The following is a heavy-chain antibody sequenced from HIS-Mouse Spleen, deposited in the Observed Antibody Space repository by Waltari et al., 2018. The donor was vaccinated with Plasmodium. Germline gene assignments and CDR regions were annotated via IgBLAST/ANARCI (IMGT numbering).Heavy chain of an antibody. Sequence: QVQLQESGPGLVKPSETLSLPCTVSGGSISSYYWSWIRQPPGKGLEWIGYIYYSGSTNYNPSLKSRVTISVDTSKNQFSLKLSSVTAADTAVYYCARERLNYFDYWGQGTLVTVSS. V-gene: IGHV4-59*01. CDR1: GGSISSYY. J-gene: IGHJ4*02. CDR3: ARERLNYFDY. D-gene: IGHD2-8*01. CDR2: IYYSGST.